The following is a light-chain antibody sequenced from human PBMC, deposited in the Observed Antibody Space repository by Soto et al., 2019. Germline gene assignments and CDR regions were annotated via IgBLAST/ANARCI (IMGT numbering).Light chain of an antibody. CDR2: AAS. CDR3: LQHTTYPWT. V-gene: IGKV1-17*01. J-gene: IGKJ1*01. CDR1: QGIGND. Sequence: DIQMTQSPSSLSASVGDRVTITCRASQGIGNDLGWFQQKPGKAPKRLIYAASSLQSGVPSRFSGSASGTEFTLTISSLQPEDFATYYCLQHTTYPWTFGQGTKVEIK.